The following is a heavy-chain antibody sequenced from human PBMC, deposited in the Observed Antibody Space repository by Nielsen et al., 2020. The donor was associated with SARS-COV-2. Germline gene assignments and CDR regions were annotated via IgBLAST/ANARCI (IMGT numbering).Heavy chain of an antibody. CDR2: IYYSGST. J-gene: IGHJ3*02. CDR1: GGSISSYY. V-gene: IGHV4-59*12. Sequence: SETLSLTCTVSGGSISSYYWSWIRPPPGQGLEWIGYIYYSGSTNYNPSLKSRVTISVDTSKNQFSLKLSSVTAADTAVYYCARVRITMIVVVDAFDIWGQGTMVTVSS. D-gene: IGHD3-22*01. CDR3: ARVRITMIVVVDAFDI.